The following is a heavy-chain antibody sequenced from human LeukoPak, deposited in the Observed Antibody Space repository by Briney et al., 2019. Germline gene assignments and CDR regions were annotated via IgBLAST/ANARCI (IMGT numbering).Heavy chain of an antibody. CDR2: IYYSGIT. J-gene: IGHJ4*02. V-gene: IGHV4-59*08. D-gene: IGHD3-22*01. CDR3: ARQGRVVSSEIDY. CDR1: GGSISSYY. Sequence: SETLSLTCTVSGGSISSYYWSWIQQPPGKGLEWIGYIYYSGITNYNPSLKSRVTISVDTSKNQFSLKLSSVTAADTAVYYCARQGRVVSSEIDYWGQGSLVTVSS.